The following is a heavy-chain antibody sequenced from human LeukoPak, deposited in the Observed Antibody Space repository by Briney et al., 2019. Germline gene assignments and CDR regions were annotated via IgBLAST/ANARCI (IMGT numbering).Heavy chain of an antibody. CDR3: AKDLRGSGSYSYNWFDP. V-gene: IGHV3-30*18. Sequence: GGSLRLSCAASGFTFSSYGMHWVRQAPGKGLEWVAVTSYDGSNKYYADSVKGRFTISRDNSKNTLYLQMNSLRAKDTAVYYCAKDLRGSGSYSYNWFDPWGQGTLVTVSS. CDR1: GFTFSSYG. D-gene: IGHD3-10*01. CDR2: TSYDGSNK. J-gene: IGHJ5*02.